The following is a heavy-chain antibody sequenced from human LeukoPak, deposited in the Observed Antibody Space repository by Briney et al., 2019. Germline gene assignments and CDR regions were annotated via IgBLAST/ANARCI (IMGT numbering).Heavy chain of an antibody. Sequence: PSETLSLTCTVSGGSISSYYWSWIRQPPGKGLEWIGYIYYGGSTNYNPSLKSRVTISVDTSKNQFSLKLSSVTAADTAVYYCARSRAYCSGGSCYNWFDPWGQGTLVTVSS. J-gene: IGHJ5*02. CDR3: ARSRAYCSGGSCYNWFDP. D-gene: IGHD2-15*01. V-gene: IGHV4-59*01. CDR1: GGSISSYY. CDR2: IYYGGST.